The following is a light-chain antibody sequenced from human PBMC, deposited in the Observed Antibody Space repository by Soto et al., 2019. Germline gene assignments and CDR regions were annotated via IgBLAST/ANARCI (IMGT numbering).Light chain of an antibody. J-gene: IGLJ1*01. Sequence: QSVLALPASVSGSPGQSIAISCTGTTSDVGGYNYVSWYQQHPGKVPKLLIHEVSNRPSGVSNRFSGSKSGNTASLTISGLQAEDEADYYCLSKTSTISYVLGTGTKVTVL. CDR2: EVS. CDR1: TSDVGGYNY. CDR3: LSKTSTISYV. V-gene: IGLV2-14*01.